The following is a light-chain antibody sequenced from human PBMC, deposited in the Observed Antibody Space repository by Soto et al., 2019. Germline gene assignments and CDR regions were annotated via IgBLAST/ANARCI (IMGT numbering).Light chain of an antibody. V-gene: IGLV2-14*03. CDR3: SSYTSSSTVI. CDR2: DVS. J-gene: IGLJ2*01. Sequence: QSALTQPASVSGSPGQSITISCTGTSSDIGTYNYVSWYQQHPVKAPKLMIYDVSNRPSGVSNRFSGSKSVNTASLTISGLQAEDEADYYCSSYTSSSTVIFGGGTKLTVL. CDR1: SSDIGTYNY.